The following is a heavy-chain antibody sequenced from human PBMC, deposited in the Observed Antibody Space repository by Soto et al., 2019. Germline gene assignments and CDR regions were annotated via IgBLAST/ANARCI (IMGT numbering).Heavy chain of an antibody. V-gene: IGHV1-18*01. CDR2: ISAYNGNT. CDR1: GYTFTSYG. J-gene: IGHJ6*02. Sequence: GASVKVSCKASGYTFTSYGISWVRQAPGQGLEWMGWISAYNGNTNYAQKLQSRVTMTTDTSTSTAYMELRSLRSDDTAVYYCARETYDFWSGDSYYYGMDVWGQGTTVTVSS. CDR3: ARETYDFWSGDSYYYGMDV. D-gene: IGHD3-3*01.